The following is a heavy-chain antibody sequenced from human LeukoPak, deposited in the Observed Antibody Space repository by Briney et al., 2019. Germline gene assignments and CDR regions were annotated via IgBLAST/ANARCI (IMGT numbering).Heavy chain of an antibody. Sequence: VGSLRHSCVSSVFTLSSNYMSWVRQAPGRGLAWVCVIYSDGRIHYADSVKGRFTISRDDSKDTLYLQMNSLRAEDTAVYYCARESGYSYGLAGFFDYWGQGTLVTVSS. CDR1: VFTLSSNY. J-gene: IGHJ4*02. CDR3: ARESGYSYGLAGFFDY. V-gene: IGHV3-53*01. CDR2: IYSDGRI. D-gene: IGHD5-18*01.